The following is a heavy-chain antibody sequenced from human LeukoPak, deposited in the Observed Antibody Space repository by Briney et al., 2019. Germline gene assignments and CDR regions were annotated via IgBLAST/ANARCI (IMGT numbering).Heavy chain of an antibody. D-gene: IGHD6-19*01. J-gene: IGHJ4*02. Sequence: PGGSLRLSCAASGFTSNTYDMYWVRQAPGKGLEWVAVISYDGSTKYYADSVKGRFTISRDNSKNTLYLQMNSLRPEDTAVYYCARALRSGLYAADFDYWGQGTLVTVSS. CDR1: GFTSNTYD. CDR2: ISYDGSTK. V-gene: IGHV3-30*04. CDR3: ARALRSGLYAADFDY.